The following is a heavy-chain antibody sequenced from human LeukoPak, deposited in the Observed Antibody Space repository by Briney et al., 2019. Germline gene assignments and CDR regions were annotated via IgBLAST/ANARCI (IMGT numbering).Heavy chain of an antibody. CDR3: AKRGSGWYEDYYYYMDV. Sequence: PSETLSLTCTVSGGSISSYYWSWIRQPPGKGLEWIGYIYYSGSTNYNPSLKSRVTISVDTSKNQFSLKLSSVTAADTAVYYCAKRGSGWYEDYYYYMDVWGKGTTVTISS. V-gene: IGHV4-59*01. CDR1: GGSISSYY. D-gene: IGHD6-19*01. CDR2: IYYSGST. J-gene: IGHJ6*03.